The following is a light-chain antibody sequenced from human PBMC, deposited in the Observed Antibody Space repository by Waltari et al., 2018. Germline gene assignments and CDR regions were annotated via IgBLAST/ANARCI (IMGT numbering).Light chain of an antibody. CDR3: QSYDRLSAWV. Sequence: QSVLTPPPSVSGAPGPTVTIPCPGNTSNIGARFDVNWLQQFPETAPKLLIYGNNNRPSGVPDRFSGSKSATSASLAITGLQAEDEADYYCQSYDRLSAWVFGGGTRMTVL. CDR1: TSNIGARFD. J-gene: IGLJ3*02. CDR2: GNN. V-gene: IGLV1-40*01.